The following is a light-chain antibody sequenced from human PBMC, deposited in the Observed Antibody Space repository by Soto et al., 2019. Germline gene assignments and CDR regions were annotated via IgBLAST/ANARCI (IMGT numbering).Light chain of an antibody. CDR2: SAS. CDR3: QQYCEWPRGT. J-gene: IGKJ1*01. CDR1: QSVISN. Sequence: EIVMTQSPGTLSVSPGARATLSCRASQSVISNLAWYQQRPGQAPRLLIYSASTRATGIPARFSGSGSGAEFTLTFSSLQSGDVAVYYCQQYCEWPRGTFGQGTKVDIK. V-gene: IGKV3-15*01.